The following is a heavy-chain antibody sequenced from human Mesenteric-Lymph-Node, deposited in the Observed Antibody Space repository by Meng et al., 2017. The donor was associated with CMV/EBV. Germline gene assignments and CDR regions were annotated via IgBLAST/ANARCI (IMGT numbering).Heavy chain of an antibody. Sequence: GGSLRLSCSASGFSFSSYWMSWVRQAPGKGLEWVANIRPDGSETYYLESVKGRFTISRDNAKNSLYLQMNSLRAEDTAVYYCARIKAVAGKLDYYYGMDVGGQGTTVTVS. CDR3: ARIKAVAGKLDYYYGMDV. CDR1: GFSFSSYW. V-gene: IGHV3-7*01. J-gene: IGHJ6*02. CDR2: IRPDGSET. D-gene: IGHD6-19*01.